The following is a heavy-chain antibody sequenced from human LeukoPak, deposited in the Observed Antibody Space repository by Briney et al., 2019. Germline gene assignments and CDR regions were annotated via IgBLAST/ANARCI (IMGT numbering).Heavy chain of an antibody. V-gene: IGHV4-4*02. Sequence: SETLSLTCDVSGVSVSSTNWWTWVRHPPGKGLEWIGEVHLDGRTNYNPSLKSRLIMSVDLPENHISLKLTSVTAADTAVYYCAREGGFYRPLDYSGQGTLVTVSS. CDR1: GVSVSSTNW. D-gene: IGHD3-3*01. J-gene: IGHJ4*02. CDR3: AREGGFYRPLDY. CDR2: VHLDGRT.